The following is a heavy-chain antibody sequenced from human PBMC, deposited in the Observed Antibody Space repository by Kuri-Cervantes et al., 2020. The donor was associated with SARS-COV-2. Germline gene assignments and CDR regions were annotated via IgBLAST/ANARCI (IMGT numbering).Heavy chain of an antibody. Sequence: GSLRLSCAASGFTFSNYAMSWVRQAPGKGLEWVSVISYHGHDTYYADSVKGRFTISRDSSKDTLYLQMNSLRAEDTAIYYCAKGFMEIPPTRYYDPWGQGTLVTVSS. J-gene: IGHJ5*02. D-gene: IGHD3-10*01. V-gene: IGHV3-23*01. CDR3: AKGFMEIPPTRYYDP. CDR1: GFTFSNYA. CDR2: ISYHGHDT.